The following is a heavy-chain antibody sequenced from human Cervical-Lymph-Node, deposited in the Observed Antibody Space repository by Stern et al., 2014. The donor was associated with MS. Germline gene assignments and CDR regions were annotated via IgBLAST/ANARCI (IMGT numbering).Heavy chain of an antibody. V-gene: IGHV1-18*01. CDR3: ARDRGDY. J-gene: IGHJ4*02. Sequence: VQLVESGAEVEKPGASVKVSCKASGYSFTSYGISWVRQAPGQGLEWMGWISDYNGNTNSAQKLQGRVTMTTDTSTNTVYMELRSLRSDDTAVYYCARDRGDYWGQGTLVTVSS. CDR1: GYSFTSYG. CDR2: ISDYNGNT.